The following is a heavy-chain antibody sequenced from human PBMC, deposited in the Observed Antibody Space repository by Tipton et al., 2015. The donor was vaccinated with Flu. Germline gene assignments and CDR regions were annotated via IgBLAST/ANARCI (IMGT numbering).Heavy chain of an antibody. V-gene: IGHV1-18*01. J-gene: IGHJ6*02. CDR3: ARGLLAAIGREDYYGMDV. D-gene: IGHD6-13*01. CDR1: GYILRNYG. CDR2: INGYNGNT. Sequence: QLVQSGAEVKKPGASVKVSCKASGYILRNYGISWVRQAPGQGLEWMGWINGYNGNTNYAQRVQGRVILTTDTSTNTAFMELRSLRSDDTAVYYCARGLLAAIGREDYYGMDVWGQGP.